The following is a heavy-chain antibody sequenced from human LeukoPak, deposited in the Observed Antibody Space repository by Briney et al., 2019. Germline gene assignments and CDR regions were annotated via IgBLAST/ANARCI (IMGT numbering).Heavy chain of an antibody. D-gene: IGHD3-3*01. Sequence: SETLSVTCAVYGGSFSGYYWSWIRQPPGRGLEWIGEINHSGSTNYNPSLKSRVTISVDTSKNQFSLKLSSVTAADTAVYYCARIGGNIWGQGTMVTVSS. CDR3: ARIGGNI. J-gene: IGHJ3*02. CDR2: INHSGST. CDR1: GGSFSGYY. V-gene: IGHV4-34*01.